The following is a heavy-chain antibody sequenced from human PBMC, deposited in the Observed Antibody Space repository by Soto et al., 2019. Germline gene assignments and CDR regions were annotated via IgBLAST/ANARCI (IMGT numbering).Heavy chain of an antibody. J-gene: IGHJ4*02. Sequence: QVQLQESGPGLVKPSQTLSLTCAVSGGSMSSGDYYWNWIRQHPEKGLEWIWYINYRGSTFYNPSLKSRVTISVDTSKNQFSLKLTSVTAADTAMYYCARDAPGAAPYWGQGTLVTVSS. CDR3: ARDAPGAAPY. CDR1: GGSMSSGDYY. D-gene: IGHD6-13*01. CDR2: INYRGST. V-gene: IGHV4-31*11.